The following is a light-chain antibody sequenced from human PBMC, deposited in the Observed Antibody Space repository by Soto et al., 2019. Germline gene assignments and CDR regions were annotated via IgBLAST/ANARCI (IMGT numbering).Light chain of an antibody. Sequence: EIVLTQSPGTLSLSPGERATLSCRASQSVSNNYLAWYQQRPGQAPRLLIYGASSRATDIPDRFSGSVSGTDFTLTITRLEPEDFAVYYCQQYVSSRTFGQGTKVEI. V-gene: IGKV3-20*01. J-gene: IGKJ1*01. CDR3: QQYVSSRT. CDR2: GAS. CDR1: QSVSNNY.